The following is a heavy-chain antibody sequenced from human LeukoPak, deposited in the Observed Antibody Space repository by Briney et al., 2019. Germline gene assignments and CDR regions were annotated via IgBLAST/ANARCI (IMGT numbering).Heavy chain of an antibody. CDR3: ARVFDFRYSGSYADY. J-gene: IGHJ4*02. Sequence: GASVKVSCKASGYTFTSYGISWVRQAPGQGLEWMGWISAYNGNTDYARKLQGRVTMTTDTSTSTAYMELRGLRSDDTAVYYCARVFDFRYSGSYADYWGQGTLVTVSS. CDR1: GYTFTSYG. CDR2: ISAYNGNT. V-gene: IGHV1-18*01. D-gene: IGHD1-26*01.